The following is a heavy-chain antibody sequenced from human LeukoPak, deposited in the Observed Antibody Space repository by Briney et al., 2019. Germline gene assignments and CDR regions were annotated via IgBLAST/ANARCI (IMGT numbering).Heavy chain of an antibody. CDR3: AKSTYYYDSSGYYQVLYYYYMDV. V-gene: IGHV3-23*01. CDR2: ISDSGGTT. J-gene: IGHJ6*03. CDR1: GFTFSNYA. Sequence: GGSLRLSCDSGFTFSNYAMSWVRQAPGKGLEWVSVISDSGGTTYYADSVKGRFTISRDNSKNTLYLQMNSLRAEDTAVYYCAKSTYYYDSSGYYQVLYYYYMDVWGKGTTVTVSS. D-gene: IGHD3-22*01.